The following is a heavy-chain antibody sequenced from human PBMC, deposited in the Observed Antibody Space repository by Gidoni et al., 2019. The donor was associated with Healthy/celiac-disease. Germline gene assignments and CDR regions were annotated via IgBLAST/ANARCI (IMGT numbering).Heavy chain of an antibody. CDR1: GFTFSNAW. Sequence: EVQLVESGGGLVKPGGSLRLSCAASGFTFSNAWMSWVRQAPGKGLEWVGRIKSKTDGGTTDYAAPVKGRFTISRDDSKNTLYLQMNSLKTEDTAAYYCTTDYGSGSFDYWGQGTLVTVSS. D-gene: IGHD3-10*01. J-gene: IGHJ4*02. CDR2: IKSKTDGGTT. V-gene: IGHV3-15*01. CDR3: TTDYGSGSFDY.